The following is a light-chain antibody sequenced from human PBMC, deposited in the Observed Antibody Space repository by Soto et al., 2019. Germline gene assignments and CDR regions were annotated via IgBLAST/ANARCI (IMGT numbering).Light chain of an antibody. V-gene: IGKV1-39*01. J-gene: IGKJ4*01. CDR3: QESYISPAVS. CDR2: ATS. Sequence: DIQMTQSPSSLSASLGDRVTITCRASQNIDNYLNWYQQKPGKAPKLLIYATSTLQSGVPSRFSGSGSGTEFTLTISSLQAEDFATYFCQESYISPAVSFGGGTKVELK. CDR1: QNIDNY.